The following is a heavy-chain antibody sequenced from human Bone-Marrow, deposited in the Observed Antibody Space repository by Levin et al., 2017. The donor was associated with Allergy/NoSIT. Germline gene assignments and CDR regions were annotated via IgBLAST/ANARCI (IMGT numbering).Heavy chain of an antibody. V-gene: IGHV1-46*01. J-gene: IGHJ4*02. Sequence: GESLKISCKTSGYIFSDYYIHWVRQAPGQGLEWMGTINPSGGGTSSAQKFKGRVSITKDTSTSTVSMELSSLRSDDTAVYYCARGPPDTSSYPNRPDFWGQGTLVTVSS. D-gene: IGHD3-22*01. CDR3: ARGPPDTSSYPNRPDF. CDR1: GYIFSDYY. CDR2: INPSGGGT.